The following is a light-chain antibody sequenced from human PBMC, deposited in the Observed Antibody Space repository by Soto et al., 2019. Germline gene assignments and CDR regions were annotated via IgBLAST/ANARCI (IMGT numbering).Light chain of an antibody. CDR2: ANT. CDR3: QSYDSRLSNYV. V-gene: IGLV1-40*01. J-gene: IGLJ1*01. Sequence: QSVLTQPPSVSGAPGQRVTISCTGSSSNIGARYDVHWYQQLPGTAPKLLIYANTNRPSDIPDRFSGSRTGTSASLAITGLQAEDEADYYCQSYDSRLSNYVFGTGTKVTVL. CDR1: SSNIGARYD.